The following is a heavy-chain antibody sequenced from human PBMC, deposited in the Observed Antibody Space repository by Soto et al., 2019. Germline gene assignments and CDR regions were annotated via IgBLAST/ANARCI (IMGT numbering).Heavy chain of an antibody. J-gene: IGHJ4*02. D-gene: IGHD3-22*01. CDR2: ISISSSTI. CDR1: GFTFSSYS. Sequence: GGSLRLSCAISGFTFSSYSMNWVRQAPGKGLEWVSYISISSSTIYYADSVKGRFTISRDNAKNSLYLQMNSLRDEDMAVYYCARGETRFYYDSTGHRGQGTLVIGSS. CDR3: ARGETRFYYDSTGH. V-gene: IGHV3-48*02.